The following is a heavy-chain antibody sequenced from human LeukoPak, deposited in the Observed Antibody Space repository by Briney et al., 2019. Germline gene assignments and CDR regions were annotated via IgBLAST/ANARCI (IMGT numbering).Heavy chain of an antibody. V-gene: IGHV3-73*01. CDR1: GFTFSGSA. D-gene: IGHD6-13*01. CDR2: IRSKASSYAT. Sequence: GGSLRLSCAASGFTFSGSAMRWVRQASGKGLEWVGRIRSKASSYATAYTASVKGRFTISRDDSKNTAYLQMNSLKTEDTAVYYCARQDRSNWYSFDYWGRGTLVTVSS. CDR3: ARQDRSNWYSFDY. J-gene: IGHJ4*02.